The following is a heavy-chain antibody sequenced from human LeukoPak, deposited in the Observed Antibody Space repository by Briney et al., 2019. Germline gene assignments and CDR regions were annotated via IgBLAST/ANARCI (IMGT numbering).Heavy chain of an antibody. CDR2: IYYSGST. CDR3: AREAPSIAARLGGFDP. Sequence: SETLSLTCTVSGGSISSSSYYWGWIRQPPGKGLEWIGSIYYSGSTYYNPSLKSRVTTSVDTSKNQFSLKLSSVTAADTAVYYCAREAPSIAARLGGFDPWGQGTLVTVSS. CDR1: GGSISSSSYY. J-gene: IGHJ5*02. D-gene: IGHD6-6*01. V-gene: IGHV4-39*07.